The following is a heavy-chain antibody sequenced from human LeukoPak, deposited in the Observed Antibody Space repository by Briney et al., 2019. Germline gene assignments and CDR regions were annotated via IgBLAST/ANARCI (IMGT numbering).Heavy chain of an antibody. J-gene: IGHJ4*02. CDR1: GFTFSNYW. CDR3: ARWTLGATY. CDR2: IKHDGSEK. D-gene: IGHD1-26*01. Sequence: QAGGSLRLSCAASGFTFSNYWMSWVRQAPGKGLEWVASIKHDGSEKYYVDSVKGRFAISRDNAKNSLYLQTNSLRAEDTAVYYCARWTLGATYWGQGTLVTVSS. V-gene: IGHV3-7*01.